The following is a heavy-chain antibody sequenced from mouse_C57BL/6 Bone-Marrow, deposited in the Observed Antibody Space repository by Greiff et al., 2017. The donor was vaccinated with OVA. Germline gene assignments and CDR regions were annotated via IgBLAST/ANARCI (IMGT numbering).Heavy chain of an antibody. V-gene: IGHV1-53*01. CDR1: GYTFTSYW. D-gene: IGHD1-1*01. J-gene: IGHJ2*01. CDR3: ARLLRYSFYFDY. CDR2: INPSNGGT. Sequence: QVQLQQPGTELVKPGASVKLSCKASGYTFTSYWMHWVKQRPGQGLEWIGNINPSNGGTNYNEKFKSKATLTVDKSSSTAYMQLSSLTSEDSAVAFFARLLRYSFYFDYWGQGTTLTVSS.